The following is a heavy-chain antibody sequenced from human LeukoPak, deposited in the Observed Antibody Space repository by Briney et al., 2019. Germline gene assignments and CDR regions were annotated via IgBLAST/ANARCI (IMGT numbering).Heavy chain of an antibody. CDR2: IRYDGSNK. CDR1: GFTFSSYG. Sequence: GGSLRLSCAASGFTFSSYGMHWVRQAPGKGLEWVAFIRYDGSNKYYADSVKGRFTISRDNSKNTLYLQMNSLRAEDTAVYYCARNDYGDYGPYFDYWGQGTLVTVSS. CDR3: ARNDYGDYGPYFDY. D-gene: IGHD4-17*01. V-gene: IGHV3-30*02. J-gene: IGHJ4*02.